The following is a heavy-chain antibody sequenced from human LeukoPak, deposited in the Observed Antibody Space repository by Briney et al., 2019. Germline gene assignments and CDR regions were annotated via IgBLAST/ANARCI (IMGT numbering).Heavy chain of an antibody. V-gene: IGHV3-23*01. J-gene: IGHJ6*04. D-gene: IGHD3-10*02. Sequence: PGGSLRLSCAASGFTFTNYAMSWVRQAPGKGLEWVSTINGRGSTTYYADSVKGRFTISRDNSKNSLYLQMNSLRAEDTAVYYCAELGITMIGGVWGKGTTVTISS. CDR2: INGRGSTT. CDR3: AELGITMIGGV. CDR1: GFTFTNYA.